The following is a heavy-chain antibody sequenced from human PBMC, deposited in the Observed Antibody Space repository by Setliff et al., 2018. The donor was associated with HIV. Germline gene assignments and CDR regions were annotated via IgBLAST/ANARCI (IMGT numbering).Heavy chain of an antibody. J-gene: IGHJ2*01. CDR3: ARTRTIAVAGPPPEWYFDL. V-gene: IGHV4-38-2*01. Sequence: SETLSLTCAVPGPYSISSGFYWGWIRQPPGKGLEWIGIIYHSGNTYYNPSLKSRATISVDTSKNQFSLKLRSVTAADTAVYYCARTRTIAVAGPPPEWYFDLWGRGTLVTVSS. D-gene: IGHD6-19*01. CDR1: GPYSISSGFY. CDR2: IYHSGNT.